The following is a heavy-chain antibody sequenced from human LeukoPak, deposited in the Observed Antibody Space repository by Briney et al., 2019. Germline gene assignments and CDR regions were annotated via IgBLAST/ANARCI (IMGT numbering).Heavy chain of an antibody. CDR2: MNPNSGNT. V-gene: IGHV1-8*01. D-gene: IGHD1-26*01. J-gene: IGHJ3*02. CDR3: ARDRWEWELALAFGDI. CDR1: GYTFTSYD. Sequence: ASVKVSCKASGYTFTSYDINWVRQATGQGLEWMGWMNPNSGNTGYAQKFQGRVTMTRNTSISTAYMELSSLRSEDTAVYYCARDRWEWELALAFGDIWGQGTMVTVSS.